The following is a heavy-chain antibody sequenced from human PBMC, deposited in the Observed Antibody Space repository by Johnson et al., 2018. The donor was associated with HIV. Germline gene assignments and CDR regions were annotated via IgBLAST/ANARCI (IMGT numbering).Heavy chain of an antibody. Sequence: QVQLVESGGGVVQPGRSLRLSCAASEFTFSTYGMHWVRQAPGKGLEWVAVISYDGSNKDYADSVKGRFTISRDNSKNTLYLQMNSLRAEDTAVYYCASPRGTHGAFDIWGQGTMVTVSS. D-gene: IGHD1-1*01. CDR2: ISYDGSNK. CDR3: ASPRGTHGAFDI. CDR1: EFTFSTYG. J-gene: IGHJ3*02. V-gene: IGHV3-30*03.